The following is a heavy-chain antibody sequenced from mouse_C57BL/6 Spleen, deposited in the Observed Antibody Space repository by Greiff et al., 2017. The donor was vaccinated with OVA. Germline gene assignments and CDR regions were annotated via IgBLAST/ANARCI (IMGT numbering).Heavy chain of an antibody. D-gene: IGHD1-1*02. Sequence: EVKLQESGPELVKPGASVKMSCKASGYTFTDYNMHWVKQSHGKSLEWIGYINPNNGGTSYNQKFKGKATLTVNKSSSTAYMELRSLTSEDSAVYYCAREGFGTPYWYFDVWGTGTTVTVSS. J-gene: IGHJ1*03. CDR2: INPNNGGT. V-gene: IGHV1-22*01. CDR3: AREGFGTPYWYFDV. CDR1: GYTFTDYN.